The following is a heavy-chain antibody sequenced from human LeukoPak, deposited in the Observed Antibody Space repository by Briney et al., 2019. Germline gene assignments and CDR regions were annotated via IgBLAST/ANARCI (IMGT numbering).Heavy chain of an antibody. V-gene: IGHV4-30-4*01. Sequence: PSQTLSLTCTVSGGSISSGDYYWSWIRQPPGKGLEWIAYIYYSGSTHYNPSLKSRVTISVDTSKNQFSLILSSVTAADTAVYYCARVVSSGYYGGYFDYWGQGTLVTDSS. CDR3: ARVVSSGYYGGYFDY. D-gene: IGHD3-22*01. CDR2: IYYSGST. J-gene: IGHJ4*02. CDR1: GGSISSGDYY.